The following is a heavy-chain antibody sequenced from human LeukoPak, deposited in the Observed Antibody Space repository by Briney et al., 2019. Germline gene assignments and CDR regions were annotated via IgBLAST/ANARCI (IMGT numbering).Heavy chain of an antibody. CDR1: GFMFDDYA. CDR2: ITWDGGGT. J-gene: IGHJ6*04. CDR3: AKSGDFGLAKYYNHYMDA. V-gene: IGHV3-43D*03. Sequence: GGSLRLSRVASGFMFDDYAMHWVRQAPGKSLEWVSLITWDGGGTYYADSVKGRFTISRDNSKNSLFLQMNTLREEDTALYYCAKSGDFGLAKYYNHYMDAWGKGTTVTVSP. D-gene: IGHD3-3*01.